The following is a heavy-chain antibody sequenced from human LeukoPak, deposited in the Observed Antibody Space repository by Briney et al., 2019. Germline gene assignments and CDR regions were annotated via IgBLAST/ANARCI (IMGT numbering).Heavy chain of an antibody. V-gene: IGHV1-2*02. Sequence: GASVKVSCKSSGYTLTDYYIHWVRQAPGQGLEWMGWINPNRGGTNYAQKFQGRVTMTRDTSISTAYMELSRLGSDDTAVYYCARASPTVVRGWFEYYFDYWGQGTLVTVSS. CDR1: GYTLTDYY. J-gene: IGHJ4*02. D-gene: IGHD4-23*01. CDR2: INPNRGGT. CDR3: ARASPTVVRGWFEYYFDY.